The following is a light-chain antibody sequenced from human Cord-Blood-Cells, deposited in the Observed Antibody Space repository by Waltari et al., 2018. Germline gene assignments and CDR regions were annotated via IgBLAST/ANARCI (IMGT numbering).Light chain of an antibody. CDR3: SSYTSSSTFGV. V-gene: IGLV2-14*01. CDR1: SSDVGGYNY. Sequence: QSALTQPASVSGSPGQSITISCTGTSSDVGGYNYVPWYQQHPGKAPKLSIYDVSTLPSGVSNRCSGSKSGNTASLTISGLQAEDEADYYCSSYTSSSTFGVFGGGTKLTVL. CDR2: DVS. J-gene: IGLJ3*02.